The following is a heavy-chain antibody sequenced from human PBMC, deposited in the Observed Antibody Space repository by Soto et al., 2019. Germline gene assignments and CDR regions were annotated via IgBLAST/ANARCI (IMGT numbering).Heavy chain of an antibody. D-gene: IGHD3-22*01. CDR3: ARGTTGYDSSGALDY. CDR1: GGSISSSNW. V-gene: IGHV4-4*02. Sequence: QVQLQESGPGLVKPSGTLSLTCAVSGGSISSSNWWSWVRQPPGKGLEWIGEIYHSGSTNYNPSHKSRVNISVDKSKNQFSLKLSSVTAADTAVYYCARGTTGYDSSGALDYWGQGTLVTVSS. J-gene: IGHJ4*02. CDR2: IYHSGST.